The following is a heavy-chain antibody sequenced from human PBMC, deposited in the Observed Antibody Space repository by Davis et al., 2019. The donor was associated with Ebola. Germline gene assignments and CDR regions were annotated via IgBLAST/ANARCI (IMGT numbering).Heavy chain of an antibody. D-gene: IGHD3-10*01. V-gene: IGHV1-18*01. J-gene: IGHJ5*02. CDR3: ARDRPATLRGVIHQENWFDP. CDR2: ISAYNGNT. CDR1: GYSFTSYG. Sequence: GESLKISCKGSGYSFTSYGISWVRQAPGQGLEWMGWISAYNGNTNYAQKLQGRVTMTTDTSTSTAYMELRSLRSDDTAVSYCARDRPATLRGVIHQENWFDPWGQGTLVTVSS.